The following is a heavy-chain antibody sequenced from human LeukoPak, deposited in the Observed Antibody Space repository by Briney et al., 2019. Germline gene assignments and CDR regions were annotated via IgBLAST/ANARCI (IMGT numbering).Heavy chain of an antibody. D-gene: IGHD7-27*01. CDR3: GRFTRSGDSVY. V-gene: IGHV3-7*04. CDR1: GFTFSSDW. CDR2: IKQDGSEK. Sequence: GGSLRLSCAASGFTFSSDWMSWVRQAPGKGLEWVANIKQDGSEKQYVDSVKGRFAISRDNAENSLYLQMNSLKAEDTAVYYCGRFTRSGDSVYWGQGTLVTVSS. J-gene: IGHJ4*02.